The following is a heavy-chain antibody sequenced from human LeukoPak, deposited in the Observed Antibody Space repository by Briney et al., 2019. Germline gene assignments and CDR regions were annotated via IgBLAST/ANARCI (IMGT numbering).Heavy chain of an antibody. CDR1: GYIFTGYY. D-gene: IGHD3-10*01. J-gene: IGHJ6*03. Sequence: ASVKVSCKTSGYIFTGYYMHWVRQAPGQGLEWMGWINPNTGDTNYAQKFQGRVTITADKSTSAAYMELSSLRSEDTAVYYCAVLWFGANAHYYYYYYMDVWGKGTTVTVSS. CDR3: AVLWFGANAHYYYYYYMDV. CDR2: INPNTGDT. V-gene: IGHV1-2*02.